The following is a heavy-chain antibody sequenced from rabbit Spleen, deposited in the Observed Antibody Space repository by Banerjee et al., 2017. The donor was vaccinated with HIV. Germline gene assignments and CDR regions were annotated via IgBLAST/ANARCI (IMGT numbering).Heavy chain of an antibody. D-gene: IGHD6-1*01. V-gene: IGHV1S40*01. Sequence: QSLEESGGDLVKPGASLTLTCTASGFSFSSSYSICWVRQAPGKGLEWIGCISTSTGTTYYASWAKGRFTSSKTSSTTVTLQMTSLTAADTATYFCAREAGDAGYAYNLWGQGTLVTVS. CDR2: ISTSTGTT. CDR1: GFSFSSSYS. J-gene: IGHJ4*01. CDR3: AREAGDAGYAYNL.